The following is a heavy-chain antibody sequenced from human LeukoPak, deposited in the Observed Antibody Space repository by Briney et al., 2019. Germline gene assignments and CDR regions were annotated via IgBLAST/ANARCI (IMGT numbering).Heavy chain of an antibody. D-gene: IGHD6-19*01. CDR2: ISSSSSYT. J-gene: IGHJ1*01. V-gene: IGHV3-11*06. CDR3: SSGWYEGYFQH. Sequence: GGSLRLSCAASGFTFGDYYMSWIRQAPGKGLEWVSYISSSSSYTNYADSVKGRFTISRDNAKNSLYLQMNSLRAGDTAVYYCSSGWYEGYFQHWGQGTLVTVSS. CDR1: GFTFGDYY.